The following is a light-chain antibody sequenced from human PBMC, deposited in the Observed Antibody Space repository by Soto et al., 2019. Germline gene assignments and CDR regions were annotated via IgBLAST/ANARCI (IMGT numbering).Light chain of an antibody. Sequence: QSVLTQPASVSGSPGQSITISCTGTSSDIGGYILVSWYQQEPGKAPKLMIYEGSQRPSGVSNRFSGSKSGNTASLTSSGLQAEDEAHYYCCSYVGSDTYVIFGGGTKLTVL. CDR2: EGS. CDR1: SSDIGGYIL. J-gene: IGLJ2*01. V-gene: IGLV2-23*01. CDR3: CSYVGSDTYVI.